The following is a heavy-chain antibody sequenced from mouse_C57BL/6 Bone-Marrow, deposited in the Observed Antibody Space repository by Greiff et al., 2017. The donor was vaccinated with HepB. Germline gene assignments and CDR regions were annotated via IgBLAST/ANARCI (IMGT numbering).Heavy chain of an antibody. J-gene: IGHJ2*01. V-gene: IGHV14-4*01. Sequence: EVKLMESGAELVRPGASVKLSCTASGFNIKDDYMHWVKQRPEQGLEWIGWIDPENGDTEYASKFQGKATITADTSSNTAYLQLSSLTSEDTAVYYCTNYGLSYNYFDYWGQGTTLTVSS. CDR2: IDPENGDT. CDR3: TNYGLSYNYFDY. D-gene: IGHD1-1*01. CDR1: GFNIKDDY.